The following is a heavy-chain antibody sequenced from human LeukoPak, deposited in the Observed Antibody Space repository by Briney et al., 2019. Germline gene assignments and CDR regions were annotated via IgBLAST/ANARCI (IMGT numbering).Heavy chain of an antibody. V-gene: IGHV4-39*07. CDR2: IYYSGST. D-gene: IGHD7-27*01. J-gene: IGHJ4*01. CDR3: AGRKLRNDY. CDR1: GGSVSSSAYY. Sequence: SETLSLTCTVSGGSVSSSAYYWGWIRQPPEKGLEWIGNIYYSGSTYYNPSLKSRVTISIDTSKNQFSLKLSSVTAADTAVYYWAGRKLRNDYWGQGTLVTVSS.